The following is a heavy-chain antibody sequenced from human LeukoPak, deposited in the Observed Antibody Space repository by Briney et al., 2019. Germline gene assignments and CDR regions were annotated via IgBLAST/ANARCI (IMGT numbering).Heavy chain of an antibody. Sequence: GSSVKVSCKASGGTFSSYAISWVRQAPGQGLEWMGGIIPIFGTANYAQKFQGRVTITADESTSTAYMELSNLRSEDTAVYYCARGIVVVVAATQDYYYGMDVWGKGTTVTVSS. CDR3: ARGIVVVVAATQDYYYGMDV. CDR2: IIPIFGTA. J-gene: IGHJ6*04. V-gene: IGHV1-69*01. D-gene: IGHD2-15*01. CDR1: GGTFSSYA.